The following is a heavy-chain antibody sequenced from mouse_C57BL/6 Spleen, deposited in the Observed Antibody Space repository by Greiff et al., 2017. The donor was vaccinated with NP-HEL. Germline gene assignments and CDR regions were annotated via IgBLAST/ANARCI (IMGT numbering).Heavy chain of an antibody. CDR3: ARDYSNFWYFDV. V-gene: IGHV5-17*01. CDR1: GFTFSDYG. Sequence: EVTLVESGGGLVKPGGSLKLSCAASGFTFSDYGMHWVRQAPETGLEWVAYISSGSSTIYYADTVKGRFTISRDNAKNTLFLQMTSLRSEDTAMYYCARDYSNFWYFDVWGTGTTVTVSS. D-gene: IGHD2-5*01. J-gene: IGHJ1*03. CDR2: ISSGSSTI.